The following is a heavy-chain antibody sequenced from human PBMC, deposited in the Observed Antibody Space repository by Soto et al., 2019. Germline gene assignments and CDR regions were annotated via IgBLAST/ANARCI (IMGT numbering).Heavy chain of an antibody. CDR3: AHRPPIAAAGRVAFDI. D-gene: IGHD6-13*01. CDR1: GFSLSTSGVG. Sequence: QITLKESGPTLVKPTQTLTLTCTFSGFSLSTSGVGVGWIRQPPGKALEWLALIYWDDDKRYSPSLKSRLTITKDTSKHQVVLTMTNMDPVDTATYYCAHRPPIAAAGRVAFDIWGQGTMVTVSS. CDR2: IYWDDDK. V-gene: IGHV2-5*02. J-gene: IGHJ3*02.